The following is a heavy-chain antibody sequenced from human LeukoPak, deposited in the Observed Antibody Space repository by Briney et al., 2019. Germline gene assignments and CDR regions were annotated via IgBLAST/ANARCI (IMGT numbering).Heavy chain of an antibody. J-gene: IGHJ4*02. CDR1: GFTFSSYW. CDR3: ARGQLPEGIYYFDY. Sequence: GGSLRLSCAASGFTFSSYWMSWVRQAPGKGLEWVANIKQDGSEKYYVDSVKGRFTISRDNAKNSLYLQMNSLRAEDTAVYYCARGQLPEGIYYFDYWGQGTLVTVSS. V-gene: IGHV3-7*01. CDR2: IKQDGSEK. D-gene: IGHD2-2*01.